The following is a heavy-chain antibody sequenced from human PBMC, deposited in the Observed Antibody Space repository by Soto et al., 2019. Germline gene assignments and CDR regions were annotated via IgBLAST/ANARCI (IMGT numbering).Heavy chain of an antibody. CDR2: ISYDGSNK. CDR1: GFTFSSYG. D-gene: IGHD3-22*01. CDR3: AKVPYYYDSSVGGYFDY. Sequence: QVQLVESGGGVVQPGRSLRLSCAASGFTFSSYGMHWVRQAPGKGLEWVAVISYDGSNKYYADSVKGRFTISRDNSKNTLYLQMNGPGAEDTDVYYCAKVPYYYDSSVGGYFDYWGQGTLVTVSS. J-gene: IGHJ4*02. V-gene: IGHV3-30*18.